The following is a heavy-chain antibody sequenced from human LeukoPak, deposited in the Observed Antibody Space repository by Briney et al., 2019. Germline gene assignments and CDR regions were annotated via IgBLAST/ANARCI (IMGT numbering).Heavy chain of an antibody. CDR2: ISGSGGNI. CDR3: AKTDRTGALGRFRMRSDAFDI. CDR1: GFTSSSYA. D-gene: IGHD3-3*01. V-gene: IGHV3-23*01. Sequence: GGSLRLSCAASGFTSSSYAMSWVRQAPGKGLEWVSGISGSGGNIHYVDSVKGRFTISRDNSKNMLYLQMNSLRAEDTAVYYCAKTDRTGALGRFRMRSDAFDIWGQGTMVTVSS. J-gene: IGHJ3*02.